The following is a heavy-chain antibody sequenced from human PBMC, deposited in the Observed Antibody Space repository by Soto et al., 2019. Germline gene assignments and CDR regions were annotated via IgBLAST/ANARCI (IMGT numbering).Heavy chain of an antibody. D-gene: IGHD1-1*01. CDR1: GFTFSSYA. J-gene: IGHJ4*02. V-gene: IGHV3-23*01. CDR2: ISGSGGST. CDR3: AKSVYNWNDGFFDY. Sequence: PGGSMRLSCAASGFTFSSYAMSWVRQAPGKGLEWVSAISGSGGSTYYADSVKGRFTISRDNSKNTLYLQMNSLRAEDTAVYYCAKSVYNWNDGFFDYWGQGTLVTVSS.